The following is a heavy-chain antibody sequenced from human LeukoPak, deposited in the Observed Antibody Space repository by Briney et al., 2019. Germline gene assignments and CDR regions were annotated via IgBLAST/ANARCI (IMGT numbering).Heavy chain of an antibody. CDR1: GFTFSSYT. CDR2: ITTSDGNT. D-gene: IGHD2-2*01. V-gene: IGHV3-23*01. Sequence: GGSLRLSCAASGFTFSSYTMSWVRQAPGKGLEWVSTITTSDGNTYYADSVKGRFTVSRDNSKNTLFLQMNSLRAEDTAVYYCARVPLHVTRASPTYYYYGLDVWGQGTTVTVSS. J-gene: IGHJ6*02. CDR3: ARVPLHVTRASPTYYYYGLDV.